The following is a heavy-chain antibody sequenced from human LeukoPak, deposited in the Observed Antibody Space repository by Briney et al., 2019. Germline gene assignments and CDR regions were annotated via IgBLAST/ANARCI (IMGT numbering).Heavy chain of an antibody. V-gene: IGHV3-48*01. J-gene: IGHJ4*02. Sequence: GGSLRLSCAVSGFTFNTYSMNWVRQAPGKGLEWVSYISSSSSTIYYADSVKGRFTISRDNAKNSLYLQMNSLRAEDTAVYYCASYLSWGSPYLDYWGQGTLVTVSS. D-gene: IGHD7-27*01. CDR1: GFTFNTYS. CDR3: ASYLSWGSPYLDY. CDR2: ISSSSSTI.